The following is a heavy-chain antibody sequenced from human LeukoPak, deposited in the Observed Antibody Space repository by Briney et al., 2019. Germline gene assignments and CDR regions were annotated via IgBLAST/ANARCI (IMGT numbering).Heavy chain of an antibody. J-gene: IGHJ4*02. CDR2: INPNSGGT. Sequence: GASVKVSCKASGYTFTGYYMHWVRQAPGQGLEWMGWINPNSGGTNCAQKFQGRVTMTRDTSISTAYMELSRLRSDDTAVYYCARGRSYGSWSQPLDYWGQGTLVTVSS. CDR1: GYTFTGYY. CDR3: ARGRSYGSWSQPLDY. V-gene: IGHV1-2*02. D-gene: IGHD6-13*01.